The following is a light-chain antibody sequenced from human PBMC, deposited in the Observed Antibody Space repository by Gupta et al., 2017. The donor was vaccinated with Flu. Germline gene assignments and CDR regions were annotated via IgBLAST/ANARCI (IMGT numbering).Light chain of an antibody. V-gene: IGKV1-39*01. CDR1: QSISSY. J-gene: IGKJ2*03. Sequence: DIQMTQSPSSLSASVGDRVTITCRASQSISSYLNWYQQKPWKAPKLLIYAASSWQSGVPSRFSGSGSGTDVTLTSSRRQHEDFATYYCQQSDSTPQPSFGQGTKLEIK. CDR2: AAS. CDR3: QQSDSTPQPS.